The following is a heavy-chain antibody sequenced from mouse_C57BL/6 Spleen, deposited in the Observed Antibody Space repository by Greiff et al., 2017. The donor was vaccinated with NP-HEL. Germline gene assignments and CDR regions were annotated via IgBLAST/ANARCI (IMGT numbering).Heavy chain of an antibody. D-gene: IGHD2-3*01. J-gene: IGHJ2*01. CDR3: ARRGDSGDGYYEGRLDY. CDR2: IHPNSGST. CDR1: GYTFTSYW. Sequence: QVQLQQPGAELVKPGASVKLSCKASGYTFTSYWMHWVKQRPGQGLEWIGMIHPNSGSTNYNEKFKSTATLTVDKSSSTAYMQLSSLTSEDSAVYYCARRGDSGDGYYEGRLDYWGQGTTLTVSS. V-gene: IGHV1-64*01.